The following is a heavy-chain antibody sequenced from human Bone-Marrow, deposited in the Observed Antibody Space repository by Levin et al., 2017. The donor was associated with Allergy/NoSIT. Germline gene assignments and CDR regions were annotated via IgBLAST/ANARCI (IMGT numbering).Heavy chain of an antibody. CDR3: TRGPYKISRRAFDI. J-gene: IGHJ3*02. V-gene: IGHV4-34*01. CDR1: GGSFSGYY. CDR2: INHSGST. Sequence: SETLSLTCAVYGGSFSGYYWSWIRQPPGKGLEWIGEINHSGSTNYNPSLKSRVTISVETTKKQFTLNLSSVTAADTAGYYCTRGPYKISRRAFDIWGQGTMVTVSS. D-gene: IGHD1-1*01.